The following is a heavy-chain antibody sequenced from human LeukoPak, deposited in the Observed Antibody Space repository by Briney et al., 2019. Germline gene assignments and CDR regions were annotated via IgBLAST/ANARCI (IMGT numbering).Heavy chain of an antibody. J-gene: IGHJ4*02. Sequence: GGSLRLSCAASGFTFSSYAMSWVRQAPGKGLEWVSAISGSGGSTYYADSVKGRFTISRGNSKNTLYLQMNSLRAEDTAVYYCARVLDDFWSGYYTGFDYWGQGTLVTVSS. D-gene: IGHD3-3*01. CDR3: ARVLDDFWSGYYTGFDY. CDR1: GFTFSSYA. V-gene: IGHV3-23*01. CDR2: ISGSGGST.